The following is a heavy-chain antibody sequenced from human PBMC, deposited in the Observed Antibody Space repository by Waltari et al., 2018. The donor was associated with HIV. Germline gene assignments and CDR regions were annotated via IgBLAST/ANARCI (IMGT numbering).Heavy chain of an antibody. J-gene: IGHJ4*02. CDR3: ATALYSSSSAGSIDY. CDR1: GYPFTGHS. V-gene: IGHV1-2*02. Sequence: QVQLVQSGAEVKKPGDSVKVSCKASGYPFTGHSMPWVRQAPGQGLEWMGWINPNSGGTNYAQKFQGRVTMTRDTSISTAYMELSRLRSDDTAVYYCATALYSSSSAGSIDYWGQGTLVTVSS. CDR2: INPNSGGT. D-gene: IGHD6-6*01.